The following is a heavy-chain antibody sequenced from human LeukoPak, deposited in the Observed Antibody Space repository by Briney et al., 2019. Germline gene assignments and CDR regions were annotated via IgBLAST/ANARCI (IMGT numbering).Heavy chain of an antibody. CDR3: AKGPRDCYYYGMDV. CDR1: GFTFSSYA. CDR2: ISYDGSNK. J-gene: IGHJ6*02. Sequence: GRSLRLSCAASGFTFSSYAMHWVRQAPGKGLEWVAVISYDGSNKYYADSVKGRFTISRDNSKNTLYLQMNSLRAEDTAVYYCAKGPRDCYYYGMDVWGLGTTVTVSS. V-gene: IGHV3-30-3*01.